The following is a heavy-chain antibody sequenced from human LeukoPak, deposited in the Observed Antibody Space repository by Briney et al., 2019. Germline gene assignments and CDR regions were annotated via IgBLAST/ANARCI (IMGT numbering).Heavy chain of an antibody. CDR2: ISVSGNT. CDR3: ARSYNDSSGYSDLHFDY. V-gene: IGHV3-23*01. Sequence: PGGSLRLSCAASGFTLSTYAMSWVRQGPGKGLEWVSAISVSGNTYHADSVRGRFTISRDSSKNSLYLQMNSLRAEDTAVYYCARSYNDSSGYSDLHFDYWGQGTLVTVSS. D-gene: IGHD3-22*01. J-gene: IGHJ4*02. CDR1: GFTLSTYA.